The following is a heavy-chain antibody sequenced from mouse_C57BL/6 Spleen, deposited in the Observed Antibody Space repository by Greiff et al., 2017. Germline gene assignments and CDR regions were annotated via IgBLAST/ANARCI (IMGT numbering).Heavy chain of an antibody. CDR3: AGSYGGSYEDFDY. J-gene: IGHJ2*01. CDR2: IYPGSGST. D-gene: IGHD1-1*01. CDR1: GYTFTSYW. Sequence: QVQLQQPGAELVKPGASVKMSCKASGYTFTSYWITWVKQRPGQGLEWIGDIYPGSGSTNYNEKFKSKATLTADTSSSTAYMQLSSLTSEDSAVYYCAGSYGGSYEDFDYWGQGTTLTVSS. V-gene: IGHV1-55*01.